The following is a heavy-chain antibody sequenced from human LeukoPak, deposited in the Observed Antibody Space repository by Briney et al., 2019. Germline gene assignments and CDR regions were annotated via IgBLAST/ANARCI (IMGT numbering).Heavy chain of an antibody. D-gene: IGHD3-3*01. Sequence: ASVKVSCKASGYTFTGYYMHWVRQAPGQGLEWMGRINPNSGGTNYAQKSQGRVTMTRDTSISTAYMELSRLRSDDTAVYYCARASYYDFWSGYYPFDYWGQGTLVTVSS. CDR3: ARASYYDFWSGYYPFDY. CDR1: GYTFTGYY. CDR2: INPNSGGT. J-gene: IGHJ4*02. V-gene: IGHV1-2*06.